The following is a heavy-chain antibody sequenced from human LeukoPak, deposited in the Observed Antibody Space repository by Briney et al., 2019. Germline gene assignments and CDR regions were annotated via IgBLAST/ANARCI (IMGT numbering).Heavy chain of an antibody. V-gene: IGHV3-30-3*01. CDR2: ISYDGSNK. D-gene: IGHD3-22*01. Sequence: PGGSLRLSCAASGFTFSSYAMHWVRQAPGKGLEWVAVISYDGSNKYYADSVKGRFTISRDNSKNTLYLQMNSLRAEDTAVYYCARDHNYDSSGLDYWGQGTLVTVSS. CDR3: ARDHNYDSSGLDY. CDR1: GFTFSSYA. J-gene: IGHJ4*02.